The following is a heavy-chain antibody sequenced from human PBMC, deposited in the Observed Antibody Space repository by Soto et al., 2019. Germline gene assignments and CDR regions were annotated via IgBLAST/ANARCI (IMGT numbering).Heavy chain of an antibody. Sequence: VQLVESGGGVVQPGRSLRLSCAASGFTFSSFAMYWVRQAPGEGLEWLAVISYDGSKKYYADSVRGRFTISRDNSENTLYLQMNGLRSEDTALYYCTRDMDYGDRAFGDYWGQGTLVTVSS. D-gene: IGHD4-17*01. CDR1: GFTFSSFA. CDR2: ISYDGSKK. CDR3: TRDMDYGDRAFGDY. V-gene: IGHV3-30-3*01. J-gene: IGHJ4*02.